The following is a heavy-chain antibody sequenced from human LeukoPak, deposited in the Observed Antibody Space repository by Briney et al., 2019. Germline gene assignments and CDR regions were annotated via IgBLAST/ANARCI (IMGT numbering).Heavy chain of an antibody. CDR3: ARDIAGGSGYSRQGYFYYYMDV. J-gene: IGHJ6*03. CDR2: INPSGGST. CDR1: GYTFTSYY. Sequence: ASVKVSCKASGYTFTSYYIHWVRQAPGQGLEWMGIINPSGGSTSYAQKFQGRVTMTRDMSTSTVYMELSSLISEDTAVYYCARDIAGGSGYSRQGYFYYYMDVWGKGTTVTVSS. V-gene: IGHV1-46*01. D-gene: IGHD3-22*01.